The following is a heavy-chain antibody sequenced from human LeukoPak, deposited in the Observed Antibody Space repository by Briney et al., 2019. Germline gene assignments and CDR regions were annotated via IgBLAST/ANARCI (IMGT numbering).Heavy chain of an antibody. CDR1: GLTFSSYW. CDR2: IKQDGSEK. CDR3: ARVDSRDCSGGSCYSRFFDY. V-gene: IGHV3-7*01. D-gene: IGHD2-15*01. J-gene: IGHJ4*02. Sequence: GGSLRLSCAASGLTFSSYWMSWVRQAPGKGLEWVANIKQDGSEKYYVDSVKGRFTISRDNAKNSLYLQMNSLRAEDTAVYYCARVDSRDCSGGSCYSRFFDYWGQGTLVTVSS.